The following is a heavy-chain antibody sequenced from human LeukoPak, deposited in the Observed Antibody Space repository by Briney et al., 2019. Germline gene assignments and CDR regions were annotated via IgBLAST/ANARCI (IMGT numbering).Heavy chain of an antibody. V-gene: IGHV3-74*01. D-gene: IGHD3-10*02. CDR2: INEDGSAT. Sequence: GGSLRLSCAASGFTFSSYWMHWVRQVPGKGLVWVSRINEDGSATSNAASVKGRFTISRDNAKNALYLQMNSLRAEDTAVYYCVRDMFGGRDYWGQGTLVTVSS. J-gene: IGHJ4*02. CDR1: GFTFSSYW. CDR3: VRDMFGGRDY.